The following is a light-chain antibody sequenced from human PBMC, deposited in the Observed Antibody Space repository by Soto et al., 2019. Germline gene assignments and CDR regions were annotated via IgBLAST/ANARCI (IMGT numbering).Light chain of an antibody. V-gene: IGLV2-23*02. Sequence: QSVLAQPASVSGSPGQSITISCTGTSSDVGSYNLVSWYQQHPGKAPKLMIYEVSKRPSGVSNRFSGSKSGNTASLTISGLQAEDEADYYCCSYAGTTYVFGPGTRSPS. CDR1: SSDVGSYNL. CDR3: CSYAGTTYV. J-gene: IGLJ1*01. CDR2: EVS.